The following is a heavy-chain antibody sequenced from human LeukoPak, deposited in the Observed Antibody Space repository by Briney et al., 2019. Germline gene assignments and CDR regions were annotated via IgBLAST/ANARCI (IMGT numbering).Heavy chain of an antibody. CDR2: IYASGTT. D-gene: IGHD6-13*01. V-gene: IGHV4-38-2*02. J-gene: IGHJ4*02. Sequence: SETLSLTCTVSGYSINSIHCWGWIRQPAGKGLEWIGRIYASGTTHYNPSLKSRATLSLDTSKNQFSLKLSSVTAADTAVYYCARDSSTWYVAGNFDYWGQGTLVTVSS. CDR1: GYSINSIHC. CDR3: ARDSSTWYVAGNFDY.